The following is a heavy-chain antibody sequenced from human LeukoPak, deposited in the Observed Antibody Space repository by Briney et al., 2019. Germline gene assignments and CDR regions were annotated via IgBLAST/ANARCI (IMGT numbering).Heavy chain of an antibody. CDR1: GFTFSSYA. Sequence: PGGSLRLSCAASGFTFSSYAMHRDRQAPGKGLEWGAVISYDGSNKYYADSVKGRFTISRDNSKNTLYLQMNSLRAEDTAVYYCARDGRYYYDSSGYSYFDYWGQGTLVTVSS. CDR2: ISYDGSNK. V-gene: IGHV3-30-3*01. D-gene: IGHD3-22*01. CDR3: ARDGRYYYDSSGYSYFDY. J-gene: IGHJ4*02.